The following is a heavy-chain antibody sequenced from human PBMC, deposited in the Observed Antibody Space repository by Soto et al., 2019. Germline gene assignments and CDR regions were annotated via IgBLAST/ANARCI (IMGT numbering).Heavy chain of an antibody. Sequence: VQLVQSGAEVKKPGSSVKVSCTGSGGLFNSYAVSWVRQAPGHGLDWMGRIVPIFGTPNYAQKFQGRVTITADASTSTAYMELSSRRSEDTAMYYFAIAQAGTADHKGMAVWGQGTTVIVSS. J-gene: IGHJ6*02. CDR3: AIAQAGTADHKGMAV. D-gene: IGHD6-13*01. CDR2: IVPIFGTP. V-gene: IGHV1-69*15. CDR1: GGLFNSYA.